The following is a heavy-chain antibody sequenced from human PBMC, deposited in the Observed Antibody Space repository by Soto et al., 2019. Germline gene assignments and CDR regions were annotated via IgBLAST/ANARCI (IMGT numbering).Heavy chain of an antibody. CDR3: ASSPYYGDPLWYFDY. D-gene: IGHD4-17*01. J-gene: IGHJ4*02. CDR1: GGSVSSGSYY. Sequence: SETLSLTCTVSGGSVSSGSYYWSWIRQPPGKGLEWIGYIYYSGSTNYNPSLKSRVTISVDTSKNQFSLKLSSVTAADTAVYYCASSPYYGDPLWYFDYWGQGTLVTVSS. V-gene: IGHV4-61*01. CDR2: IYYSGST.